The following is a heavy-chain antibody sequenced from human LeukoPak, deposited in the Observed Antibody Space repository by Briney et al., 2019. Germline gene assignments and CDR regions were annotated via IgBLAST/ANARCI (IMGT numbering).Heavy chain of an antibody. CDR1: GFTFSSYG. V-gene: IGHV3-33*06. Sequence: PGRSLRLSCAASGFTFSSYGMHWVRQAPGKGLEWVAVIWYDGSNKYYADSVKGRFTISRDNSKNTLYLQMNGLRAEDTAVYYCAKEQMGCSGGSCYDAFDIWGQGTMVTVSS. D-gene: IGHD2-15*01. CDR3: AKEQMGCSGGSCYDAFDI. J-gene: IGHJ3*02. CDR2: IWYDGSNK.